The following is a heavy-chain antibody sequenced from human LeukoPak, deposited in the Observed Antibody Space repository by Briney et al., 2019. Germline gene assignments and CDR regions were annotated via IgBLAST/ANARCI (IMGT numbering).Heavy chain of an antibody. CDR2: IYYSGST. D-gene: IGHD3-22*01. CDR3: ARDPVYYYDSSGYYVEHYFDY. Sequence: PSETLSLTCTVSGGSISSSTYYWGWIRQPPGKGLEWIGSIYYSGSTYYNPSLKSRVTISVDTSKNQFSLKLSSVTAADTAVYYCARDPVYYYDSSGYYVEHYFDYWGQGTLATVSS. CDR1: GGSISSSTYY. J-gene: IGHJ4*02. V-gene: IGHV4-39*07.